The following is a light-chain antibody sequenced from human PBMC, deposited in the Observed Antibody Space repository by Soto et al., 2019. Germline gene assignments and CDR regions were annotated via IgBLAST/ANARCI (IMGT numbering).Light chain of an antibody. Sequence: DIVMTQSPDSLAVSLGERATINCKSSQSVLYSPNNKNYLAWYQQKPGQPPKLLIYWASTRESGVPDRFSGSGSGTDFTLTISSLQAEDVAVYYCQKYYGAPQNFGQGTKVEIK. J-gene: IGKJ1*01. V-gene: IGKV4-1*01. CDR3: QKYYGAPQN. CDR1: QSVLYSPNNKNY. CDR2: WAS.